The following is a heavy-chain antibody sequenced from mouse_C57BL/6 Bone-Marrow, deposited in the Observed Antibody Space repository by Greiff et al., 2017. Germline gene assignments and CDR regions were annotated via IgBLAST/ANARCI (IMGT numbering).Heavy chain of an antibody. CDR2: IYPRSGNT. Sequence: QVQLKQSGAELARPGASVKLSCKASGYTFTSYGISWVKQRTGRGLEWIGEIYPRSGNTYYNEKFKGKATLTADKSSSTAYMELRSLTSEDSAVYFCAREVYYHGSSPYYYAMDYWGQGTSVTVSS. V-gene: IGHV1-81*01. J-gene: IGHJ4*01. CDR3: AREVYYHGSSPYYYAMDY. D-gene: IGHD1-1*01. CDR1: GYTFTSYG.